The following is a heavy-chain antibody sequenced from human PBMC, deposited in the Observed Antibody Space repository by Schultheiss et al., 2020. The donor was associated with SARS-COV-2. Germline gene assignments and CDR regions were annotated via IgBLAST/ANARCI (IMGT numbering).Heavy chain of an antibody. CDR3: ARVPGDWFDP. J-gene: IGHJ5*02. D-gene: IGHD3-10*01. Sequence: GGSLRLSCAASGFTFSSYDMHWVRQPTGKGLEWVSAIGTAGDTYYPGSVKGRFTISRDNAKNSLYLQMNSLRAEDTAVYYCARVPGDWFDPWGQGTLVTVSS. CDR2: IGTAGDT. V-gene: IGHV3-13*01. CDR1: GFTFSSYD.